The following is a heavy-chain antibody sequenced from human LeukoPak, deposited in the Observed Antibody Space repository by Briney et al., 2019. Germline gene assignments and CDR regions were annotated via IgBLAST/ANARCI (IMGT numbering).Heavy chain of an antibody. Sequence: GGPLRLSCAASGFTVSSNYMSWVRQAPGKGLEWVSVIYRGGSSYYADSVKGRFTISRDNSKNTLYLQMNNLRAEDTAVYYCAMATWVGGLDYWGQGTLVTVSS. V-gene: IGHV3-66*01. D-gene: IGHD1-26*01. J-gene: IGHJ4*02. CDR1: GFTVSSNY. CDR3: AMATWVGGLDY. CDR2: IYRGGSS.